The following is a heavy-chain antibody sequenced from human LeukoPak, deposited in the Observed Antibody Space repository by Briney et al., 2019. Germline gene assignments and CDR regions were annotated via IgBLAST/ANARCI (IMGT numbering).Heavy chain of an antibody. D-gene: IGHD1-26*01. CDR1: GFTFSSYS. Sequence: GGSLRLSCAASGFTFSSYSMNWVRQAPGKGLEWVSSISSSSSTYIHYADALKCRFTISRDNAKNSLFLQMNSLRGEDTAVYYCARKGATTSAYHFDYWGQGTLVTVSS. CDR2: ISSSSSTYI. CDR3: ARKGATTSAYHFDY. V-gene: IGHV3-21*01. J-gene: IGHJ4*02.